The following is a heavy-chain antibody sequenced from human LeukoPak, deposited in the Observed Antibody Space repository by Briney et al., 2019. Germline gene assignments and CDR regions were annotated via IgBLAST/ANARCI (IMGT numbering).Heavy chain of an antibody. V-gene: IGHV3-23*01. J-gene: IGHJ3*02. CDR1: GFTFSDYA. Sequence: GGSLRLSCVASGFTFSDYAMNWARQTPGKGLEWVSVSGVSSANTYYADSVRGRFTVSRDDSKNTLYLQMNSLRAEDTAVYYCAKKYYYDSTGRGALDIWGQGTMVTVSS. D-gene: IGHD3-22*01. CDR3: AKKYYYDSTGRGALDI. CDR2: SGVSSANT.